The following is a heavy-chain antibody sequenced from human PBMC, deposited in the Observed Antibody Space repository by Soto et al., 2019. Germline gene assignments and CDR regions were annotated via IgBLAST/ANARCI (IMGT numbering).Heavy chain of an antibody. CDR3: ARDRGQWLATSYYFDY. CDR2: INHSGST. Sequence: SETLSLTCAVYGGSFSGYYWSWIRQPPGKGLEWIGEINHSGSTNYNPSLKSRVTISVDTSKNQFSLKLSSVTAADTAVYYCARDRGQWLATSYYFDYWGQGTLVTVSS. V-gene: IGHV4-34*01. J-gene: IGHJ4*02. D-gene: IGHD6-19*01. CDR1: GGSFSGYY.